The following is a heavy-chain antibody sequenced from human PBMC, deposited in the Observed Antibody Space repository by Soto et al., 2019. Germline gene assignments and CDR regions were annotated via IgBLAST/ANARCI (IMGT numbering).Heavy chain of an antibody. Sequence: GGSLRLSCMASGFPSSTYGFSTYAMTWVRQPPGRGLEWVSVITASGTHSYYADSVKGRFTISRDNSRNTLFLQMDSLRADDTAVYFCAKGKSSDFLLSFDDWGHGTLVTVSS. CDR3: AKGKSSDFLLSFDD. D-gene: IGHD3-10*01. J-gene: IGHJ4*01. V-gene: IGHV3-23*01. CDR2: ITASGTHS. CDR1: GFPSSTYGFSTYA.